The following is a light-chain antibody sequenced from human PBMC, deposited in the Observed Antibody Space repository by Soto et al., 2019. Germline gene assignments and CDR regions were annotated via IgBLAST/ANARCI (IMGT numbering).Light chain of an antibody. V-gene: IGKV3-11*01. J-gene: IGKJ5*01. CDR1: QSVSSY. CDR2: DAS. CDR3: QQRSNWPPIT. Sequence: EIVWTQSPATLSLSPGERATLSCRASQSVSSYLAWYQQKPGQAPRLLIYDASNRATGIPARFSGSGSGTDFTLTISSLVPEDFAVYYCQQRSNWPPITFGQGTRLEIK.